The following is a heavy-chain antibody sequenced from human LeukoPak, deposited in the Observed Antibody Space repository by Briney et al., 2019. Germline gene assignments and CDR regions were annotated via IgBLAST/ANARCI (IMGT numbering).Heavy chain of an antibody. V-gene: IGHV4-34*01. CDR3: AREGRSRFLDYCYYYFCV. CDR2: INHSGST. CDR1: GGSFSGYY. Sequence: PSETLSLTCAVYGGSFSGYYLSWIRQPPGKGLEWIGEINHSGSTNYNPSLKSRVTISVDTSKNQFSLKLSSVTAEDTAVYYCAREGRSRFLDYCYYYFCVRGQGNTVTGSS. D-gene: IGHD3-3*01. J-gene: IGHJ6*03.